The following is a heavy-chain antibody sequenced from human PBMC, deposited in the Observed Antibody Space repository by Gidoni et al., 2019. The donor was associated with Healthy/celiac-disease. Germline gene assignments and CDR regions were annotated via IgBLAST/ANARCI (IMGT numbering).Heavy chain of an antibody. CDR2: FAPEDGKT. V-gene: IGHV1-24*01. Sequence: QVQLVQSGAEVKQPGAPVKVSCKVSVYTLTELPMHWVRQAPGKGLEWMGGFAPEDGKTIYAQKFQGRVTMTEDTSTDTAYMGLSSVRSEDTAVYYCATDPATTASGNYWGQGTLVTVSS. CDR3: ATDPATTASGNY. J-gene: IGHJ4*02. CDR1: VYTLTELP. D-gene: IGHD4-17*01.